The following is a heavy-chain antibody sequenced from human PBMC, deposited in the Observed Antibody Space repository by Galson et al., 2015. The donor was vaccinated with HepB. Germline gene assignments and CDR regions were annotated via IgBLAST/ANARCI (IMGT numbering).Heavy chain of an antibody. V-gene: IGHV1-24*01. CDR2: FDPEDGET. CDR3: ATAVAVAGNYYYGMDV. Sequence: SVKVSCKVSGYTLTELSMHWVRQAPGKGLEWMGGFDPEDGETIYAQKFQGRVTMTEDTSTDTAYMELSSLRSEETAVYYCATAVAVAGNYYYGMDVWGQGTTVPVSS. CDR1: GYTLTELS. D-gene: IGHD6-19*01. J-gene: IGHJ6*02.